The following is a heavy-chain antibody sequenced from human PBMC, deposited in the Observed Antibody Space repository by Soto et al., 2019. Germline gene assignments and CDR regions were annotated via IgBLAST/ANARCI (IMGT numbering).Heavy chain of an antibody. D-gene: IGHD2-15*01. CDR1: GDSISTVDYF. CDR2: IYKSATT. Sequence: ASETLSLTCSVSGDSISTVDYFWAWIRQPPGQALEYIGYIYKSATTYYNPSFESRVAISLDTSKSQFSLNVTPVTAADTAVYFCARGRYCLTGRCFPNWFDSWGQGTLVTVSS. V-gene: IGHV4-30-4*01. CDR3: ARGRYCLTGRCFPNWFDS. J-gene: IGHJ5*01.